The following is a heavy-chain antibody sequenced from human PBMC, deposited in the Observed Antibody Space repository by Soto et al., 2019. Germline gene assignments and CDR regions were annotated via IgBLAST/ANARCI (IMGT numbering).Heavy chain of an antibody. CDR1: GYTFTSYY. Sequence: ASVKVSCKASGYTFTSYYMHWVRQAPGQGPEWMGIFNPSGGSTTYAQKFQGRVTMTGDTSTSTVYMELSSLRSEDTAVYYCARDGPSGSYNLDYWGQGTLVTVSS. V-gene: IGHV1-46*01. D-gene: IGHD1-26*01. J-gene: IGHJ4*02. CDR2: FNPSGGST. CDR3: ARDGPSGSYNLDY.